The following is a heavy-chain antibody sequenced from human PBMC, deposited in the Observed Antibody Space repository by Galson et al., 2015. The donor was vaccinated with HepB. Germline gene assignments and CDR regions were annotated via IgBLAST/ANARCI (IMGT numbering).Heavy chain of an antibody. D-gene: IGHD6-19*01. Sequence: SVKVSCKASGYTFTSYAMHWVRQAPGQRLEWMGWINAGNGNTKYSQKFQGRVAITRDTSASTAYMELSSLRSEDTAVYYCASSEQWPNSYYYYGMDVWGQGTTVTVSS. V-gene: IGHV1-3*01. CDR1: GYTFTSYA. CDR3: ASSEQWPNSYYYYGMDV. CDR2: INAGNGNT. J-gene: IGHJ6*02.